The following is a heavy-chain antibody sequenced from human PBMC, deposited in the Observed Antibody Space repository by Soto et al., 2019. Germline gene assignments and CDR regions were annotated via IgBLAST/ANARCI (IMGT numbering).Heavy chain of an antibody. CDR3: AKDQASGYDGMDV. V-gene: IGHV3-30*18. CDR1: GFTFSNYG. Sequence: QVQLVESGGGVVQPGRSLRLSCAASGFTFSNYGMPWVRQAPGKGLEWVAVISYDGSNKYYSDSVQGRFPISRDNSKNTLYLQMNSLRAEDTAVYYCAKDQASGYDGMDVWGQGTTVTVSS. CDR2: ISYDGSNK. J-gene: IGHJ6*02.